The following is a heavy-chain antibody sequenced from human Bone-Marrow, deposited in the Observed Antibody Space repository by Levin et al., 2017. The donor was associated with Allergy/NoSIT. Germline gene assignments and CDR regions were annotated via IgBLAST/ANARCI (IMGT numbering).Heavy chain of an antibody. CDR2: IYHVGGT. J-gene: IGHJ4*02. D-gene: IGHD6-25*01. V-gene: IGHV4-4*02. Sequence: SQTLSLTCAISGGSTTSNNWWSWVRQPPGKGLEWMGEIYHVGGTNYKPSLEGRITISVDNSKNQVSLRLSSVTAADTAIYYCAREAGAATFKGFDYWGQGILVTVSS. CDR3: AREAGAATFKGFDY. CDR1: GGSTTSNNW.